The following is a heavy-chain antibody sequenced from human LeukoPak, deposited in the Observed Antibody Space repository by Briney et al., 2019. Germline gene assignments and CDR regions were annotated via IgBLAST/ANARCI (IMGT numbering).Heavy chain of an antibody. J-gene: IGHJ6*02. CDR2: ISYDGSNK. Sequence: SGGSLRLSCAASGFTFRNYDMHWVRQAPGKGLEWVAVISYDGSNKYYADSVKGRFTISRDNAKNSLYLQMNSLRAEDTAVYYCARGVGGGMDVWGQGTTVTVSS. V-gene: IGHV3-30*03. CDR1: GFTFRNYD. CDR3: ARGVGGGMDV. D-gene: IGHD1-26*01.